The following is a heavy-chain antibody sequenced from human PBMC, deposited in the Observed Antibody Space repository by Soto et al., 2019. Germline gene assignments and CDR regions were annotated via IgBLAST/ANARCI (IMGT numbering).Heavy chain of an antibody. CDR1: GFKFSNYV. Sequence: PVGSLRLSCAASGFKFSNYVMSWVRQAPGKGLEWVSLISATGGGTYYADSVKGRFTISRDNSHNTLYLQVHSLTAEDTAVYYCAKDRRAGGNSAFYFDFWGQRAQVTVSS. V-gene: IGHV3-23*01. CDR2: ISATGGGT. J-gene: IGHJ4*02. CDR3: AKDRRAGGNSAFYFDF. D-gene: IGHD3-16*01.